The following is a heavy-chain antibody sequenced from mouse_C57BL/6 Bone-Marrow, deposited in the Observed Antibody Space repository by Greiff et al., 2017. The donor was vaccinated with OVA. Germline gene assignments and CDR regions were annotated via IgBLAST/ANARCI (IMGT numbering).Heavy chain of an antibody. CDR2: ISNGGGST. Sequence: EVKVVESGGGLVQPGGSLKLSCAASGFTFSDFYMYWIRQTPEKRLEWVAYISNGGGSTYYPDTVKGRFTISRDNAKNTLYLKMSRLKSEDTAMYYCARLDAMDYWGQGTSVTVSS. CDR1: GFTFSDFY. V-gene: IGHV5-12*01. J-gene: IGHJ4*01. CDR3: ARLDAMDY.